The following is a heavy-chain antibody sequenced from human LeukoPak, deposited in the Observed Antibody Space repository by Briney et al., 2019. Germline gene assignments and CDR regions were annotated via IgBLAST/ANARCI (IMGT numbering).Heavy chain of an antibody. CDR1: GFTVSSNY. V-gene: IGHV3-66*01. Sequence: GGSLRLSCAASGFTVSSNYINWVRQAPGKGLEWVSVTYSGGSTYYADSVKGRLTISRDNSKNTLYLQMNSLRVEDTAVYYCAKDLQGDIAVAGTGLDYWGQGTLVTVSS. CDR3: AKDLQGDIAVAGTGLDY. CDR2: TYSGGST. D-gene: IGHD6-19*01. J-gene: IGHJ4*02.